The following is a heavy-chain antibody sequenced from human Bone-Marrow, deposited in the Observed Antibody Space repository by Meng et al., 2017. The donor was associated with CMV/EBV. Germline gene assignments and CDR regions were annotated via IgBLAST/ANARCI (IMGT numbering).Heavy chain of an antibody. CDR1: GGTFSSYA. J-gene: IGHJ3*02. CDR3: ARDLTTGRSYDAFDI. D-gene: IGHD1-1*01. V-gene: IGHV1-69*05. CDR2: IIPIFGTA. Sequence: SVKVSCKASGGTFSSYAISWVRQAPGQGLEWMGGIIPIFGTANYAQKFQGRVTITTDESTSTAYMELSSLRSEDTAVYYCARDLTTGRSYDAFDIWGQGPMVTVSS.